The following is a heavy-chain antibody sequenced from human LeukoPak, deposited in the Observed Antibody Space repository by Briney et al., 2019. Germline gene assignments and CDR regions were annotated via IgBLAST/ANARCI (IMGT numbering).Heavy chain of an antibody. CDR3: ARPDSHLSAFDI. Sequence: PSETLSHTCSVSGGSITTYYWSWIRQPPGKGLEWIAYISDSGSTKYRPSLRGRLSISMDKSKNTFSLKLNSVTAADTAVYYCARPDSHLSAFDIWGQETKVTVS. CDR1: GGSITTYY. CDR2: ISDSGST. D-gene: IGHD2-21*01. V-gene: IGHV4-59*08. J-gene: IGHJ3*02.